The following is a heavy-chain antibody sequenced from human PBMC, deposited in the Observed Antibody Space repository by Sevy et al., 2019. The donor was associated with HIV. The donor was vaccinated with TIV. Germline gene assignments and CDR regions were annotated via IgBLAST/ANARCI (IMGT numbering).Heavy chain of an antibody. CDR1: GYTFTSYY. D-gene: IGHD3-10*01. V-gene: IGHV1-46*01. CDR3: ARERQFADYYYYGMDV. CDR2: INPSGGST. Sequence: ASLKVSCKASGYTFTSYYMHWVRQAPGQGLEWMGIINPSGGSTSYAQKFQGRVTMTRDTSTSTVYMELSSLRSEDTAVYYCARERQFADYYYYGMDVWGQGTTVTVSS. J-gene: IGHJ6*02.